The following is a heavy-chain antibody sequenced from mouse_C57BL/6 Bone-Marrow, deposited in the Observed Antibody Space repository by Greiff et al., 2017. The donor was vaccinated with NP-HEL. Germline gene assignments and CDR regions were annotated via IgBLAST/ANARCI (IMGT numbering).Heavy chain of an antibody. CDR1: GFTFSDYY. V-gene: IGHV5-12*01. CDR2: ISNVGGST. CDR3: ARDRDGYYDYAMDY. J-gene: IGHJ4*01. Sequence: EVKLVESGGGLVQPGGSLKLSCAASGFTFSDYYMYWVRQTPEKRLEWVAYISNVGGSTYYPDTVKGRFTISRDNAKNTLYLQMSRLKSEDTAMYYCARDRDGYYDYAMDYWGQGTSVTVSS. D-gene: IGHD2-3*01.